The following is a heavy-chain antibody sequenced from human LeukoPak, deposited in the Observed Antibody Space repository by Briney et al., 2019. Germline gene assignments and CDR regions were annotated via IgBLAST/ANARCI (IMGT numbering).Heavy chain of an antibody. CDR2: ISAYNGNT. V-gene: IGHV1-18*01. CDR1: GYTFTSYG. CDR3: ARGKWIIVGATRVPPNAFDI. J-gene: IGHJ3*02. D-gene: IGHD1-26*01. Sequence: RASVKVSCKASGYTFTSYGISWVRQAPGQGLEWMGWISAYNGNTNYAQKLQGRVTMTTDTSTSTAYMELRSLRSDDTAVYYCARGKWIIVGATRVPPNAFDIWGQGTMVTVSS.